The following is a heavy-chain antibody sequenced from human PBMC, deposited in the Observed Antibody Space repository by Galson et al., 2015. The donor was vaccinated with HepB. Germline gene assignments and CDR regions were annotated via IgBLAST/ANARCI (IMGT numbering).Heavy chain of an antibody. CDR1: GFTFSSYS. V-gene: IGHV3-48*02. J-gene: IGHJ5*02. Sequence: SLRLSCAASGFTFSSYSMNWVRQAPGKGLEWVSYISSSSSTIYYADSVKGRFTISRDNAKNSLYLQMNSLRDEDTAVYYCARGYSSSSVWFDPWGQGTLVTVSS. CDR3: ARGYSSSSVWFDP. CDR2: ISSSSSTI. D-gene: IGHD6-6*01.